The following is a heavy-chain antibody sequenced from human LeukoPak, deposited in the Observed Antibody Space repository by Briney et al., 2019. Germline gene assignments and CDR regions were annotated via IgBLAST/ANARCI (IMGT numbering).Heavy chain of an antibody. V-gene: IGHV3-23*01. CDR3: ARGYSRNSGGWHDP. D-gene: IGHD5-12*01. CDR1: GFTFSHYA. Sequence: GGSLRLSCAVSGFTFSHYAMSWVRQAPGTGLEWVGSLTDSGDATYYADSVKGRLTTSRDNSNSTLYLHISGLRDEDTAVYYCARGYSRNSGGWHDPWGQGTLVTVSS. CDR2: LTDSGDAT. J-gene: IGHJ5*02.